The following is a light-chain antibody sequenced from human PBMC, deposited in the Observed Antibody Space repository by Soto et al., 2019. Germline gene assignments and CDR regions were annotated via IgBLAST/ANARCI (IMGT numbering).Light chain of an antibody. CDR2: AVS. CDR3: QQTHSTFT. Sequence: DIQMTQSPSSLSASVGDRFTITFRASQSIRSYLNWYQQKPGNAPKLLIYAVSNLHSGVPSRFSGSGSGTDFTLTISSLQPEDFASYYCQQTHSTFTFGQGTRLEIK. J-gene: IGKJ5*01. V-gene: IGKV1-39*01. CDR1: QSIRSY.